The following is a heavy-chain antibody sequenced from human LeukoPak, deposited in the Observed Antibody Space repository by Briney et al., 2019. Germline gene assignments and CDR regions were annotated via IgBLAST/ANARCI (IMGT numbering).Heavy chain of an antibody. V-gene: IGHV4-61*02. Sequence: PSETLSLTCTVSGGSISSSSYYWSWIRQPAGKGLEWIGRIYTSGSTNYNPSLKSRVTISVDTSKNQFSLKLSSVTAADTAVYYCARGKLIWFGESLYYFDYWGQGTLVTVSS. J-gene: IGHJ4*02. CDR3: ARGKLIWFGESLYYFDY. CDR1: GGSISSSSYY. D-gene: IGHD3-10*01. CDR2: IYTSGST.